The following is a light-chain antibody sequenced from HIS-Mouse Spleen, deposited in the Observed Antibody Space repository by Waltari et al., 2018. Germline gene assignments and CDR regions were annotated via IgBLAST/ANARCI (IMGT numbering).Light chain of an antibody. CDR2: GNS. J-gene: IGLJ3*02. CDR3: QSYDSSLSGWV. V-gene: IGLV1-40*01. CDR1: SSNIGAGYD. Sequence: QSVLTQPPSVSGAPGQRVTISCTGSSSNIGAGYDVHWYHQPPGTAPKLLIAGNSNRPSGVAHRFSGSKSGTAASLAITGLQAEDEADYYWQSYDSSLSGWVFGGGTKLTVL.